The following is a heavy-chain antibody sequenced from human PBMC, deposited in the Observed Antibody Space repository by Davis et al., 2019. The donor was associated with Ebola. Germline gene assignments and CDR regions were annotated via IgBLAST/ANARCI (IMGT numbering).Heavy chain of an antibody. CDR1: GFTFSSYA. Sequence: GESLKISCAASGFTFSSYAIHWVRQAPGKGLEWVAVISYDGSNQYYADYVKGRFTISRDNSKNTLYLQMNSLRVEDTAVYYCASDSNYEGYYYYMDVWGKGTTVTV. CDR3: ASDSNYEGYYYYMDV. V-gene: IGHV3-30-3*01. J-gene: IGHJ6*03. D-gene: IGHD4-11*01. CDR2: ISYDGSNQ.